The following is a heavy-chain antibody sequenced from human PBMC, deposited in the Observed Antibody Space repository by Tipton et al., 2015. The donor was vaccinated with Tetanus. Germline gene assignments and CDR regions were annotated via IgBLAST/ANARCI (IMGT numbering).Heavy chain of an antibody. CDR3: ARDGLYYGSGSYYRAF. CDR1: GFTFSDFW. J-gene: IGHJ4*02. D-gene: IGHD3-10*01. Sequence: SLRLSCSASGFTFSDFWMHWVRQAPGKGLEWVSRINNDGGTPTYADSVKGRFTISRDNSKDTLYLQMNSLRPEDTAVYYCARDGLYYGSGSYYRAFWGQGTLVTVSP. V-gene: IGHV3-74*01. CDR2: INNDGGTP.